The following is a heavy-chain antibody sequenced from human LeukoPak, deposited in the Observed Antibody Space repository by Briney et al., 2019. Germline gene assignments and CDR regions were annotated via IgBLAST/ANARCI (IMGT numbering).Heavy chain of an antibody. Sequence: SETLSLTCTVSGDYIGNSNYYWGWIRQPPGKGLEWIGNIYYTGKTYYNSSLKSQVTISKDTSKNEFSLNLSSVTAADTAVYYCARYCSSTSCPGDAFDIWGQGTMVTVSS. CDR2: IYYTGKT. V-gene: IGHV4-39*01. J-gene: IGHJ3*02. CDR1: GDYIGNSNYY. CDR3: ARYCSSTSCPGDAFDI. D-gene: IGHD2-2*01.